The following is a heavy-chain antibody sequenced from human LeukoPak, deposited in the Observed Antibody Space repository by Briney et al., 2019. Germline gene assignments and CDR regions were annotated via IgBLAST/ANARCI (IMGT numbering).Heavy chain of an antibody. Sequence: GGSLRLSCAASGFTFSSYGMHWVRQAPGKGLEWVAVISYDGSNKYYADSVKGRFTISRDNSKNTLYLQMNSLRAEDTAVYYCAKVSVTYSDGRDYWGQGTLVTVSS. D-gene: IGHD2-15*01. J-gene: IGHJ4*02. V-gene: IGHV3-30*18. CDR2: ISYDGSNK. CDR1: GFTFSSYG. CDR3: AKVSVTYSDGRDY.